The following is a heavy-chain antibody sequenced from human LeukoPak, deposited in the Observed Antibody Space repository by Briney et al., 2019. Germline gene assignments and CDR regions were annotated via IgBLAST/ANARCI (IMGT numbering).Heavy chain of an antibody. CDR2: MNPNSGNT. V-gene: IGHV1-8*01. CDR1: GYTFTSYD. J-gene: IGHJ3*02. CDR3: ATHSEILTTRLSRDAFDI. D-gene: IGHD3-9*01. Sequence: ASVKVSCKASGYTFTSYDNNWVRQATGQGLEWMGWMNPNSGNTGYAQKFQGRVTMTEDTSTDTAYMELSSLRSEDTAVYYCATHSEILTTRLSRDAFDIWGQGTMVTVSS.